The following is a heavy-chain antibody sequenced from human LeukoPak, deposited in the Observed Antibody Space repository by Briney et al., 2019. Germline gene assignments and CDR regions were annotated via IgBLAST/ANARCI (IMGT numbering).Heavy chain of an antibody. J-gene: IGHJ4*02. V-gene: IGHV1-24*01. Sequence: ASVKVSCKVSGYTLTELSMHWVRQAPGKGLEWMGGFDPEDGETIYAQKFQGRVTMTEDTSTDTAYMELSSLRSEDTAVYYCATRIEGPRAYSSGWYRFPPDYWGQGTLVTVSS. CDR3: ATRIEGPRAYSSGWYRFPPDY. CDR2: FDPEDGET. CDR1: GYTLTELS. D-gene: IGHD6-19*01.